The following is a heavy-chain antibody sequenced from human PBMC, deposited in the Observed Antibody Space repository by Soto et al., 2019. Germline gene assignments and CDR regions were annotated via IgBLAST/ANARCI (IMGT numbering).Heavy chain of an antibody. CDR1: GFTFSNAW. Sequence: EVQLVESGGGLVKPGGSLRLSCAASGFTFSNAWMNWVRQAPGKGLEWVGRVKSKSDGGSTDYAAPVEGRFTISREDPKPTLSLQMTSLQTVAMAVYWCTTGPMPQTDRTHAAFDFWGQGPMVTVSS. J-gene: IGHJ3*01. CDR2: VKSKSDGGST. CDR3: TTGPMPQTDRTHAAFDF. V-gene: IGHV3-15*07. D-gene: IGHD2-2*01.